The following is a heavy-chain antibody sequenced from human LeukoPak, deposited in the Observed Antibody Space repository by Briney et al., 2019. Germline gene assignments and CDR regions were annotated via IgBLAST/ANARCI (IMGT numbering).Heavy chain of an antibody. CDR2: VSTSGST. V-gene: IGHV4-4*07. CDR1: GGSITTYY. CDR3: ARESYYYGSGSIDY. J-gene: IGHJ4*02. Sequence: TSETLSLTCTVSGGSITTYYWSWIRQPAGKGLEWIGRVSTSGSTYYNPSLKSRVTISVDTSKNQFSLKLSSVTAADTAVYYCARESYYYGSGSIDYWGQGTLVTVSS. D-gene: IGHD3-10*01.